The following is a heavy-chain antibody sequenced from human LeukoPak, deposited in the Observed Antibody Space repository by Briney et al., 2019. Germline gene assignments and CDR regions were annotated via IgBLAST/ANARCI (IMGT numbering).Heavy chain of an antibody. CDR3: ARGVLPAVIWQNCFCP. CDR2: IYYDGST. Sequence: SETLSLTCTVSGGSISSNNYYWGWIRQPPGKGLEWIGSIYYDGSTYSNPSLKSRVTMAVDTSKNQFSLKLSSVTAADTAVYYCARGVLPAVIWQNCFCPWGQGTLVTFS. D-gene: IGHD2-2*01. CDR1: GGSISSNNYY. V-gene: IGHV4-39*07. J-gene: IGHJ5*02.